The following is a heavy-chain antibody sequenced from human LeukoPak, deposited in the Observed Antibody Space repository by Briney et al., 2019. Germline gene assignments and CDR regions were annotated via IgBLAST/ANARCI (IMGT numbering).Heavy chain of an antibody. J-gene: IGHJ4*02. CDR2: ISSSTNYI. D-gene: IGHD3-10*01. Sequence: GGSLRLSCAASGFTFSSYSMNLVRQAPGKGLEWVPSISSSTNYIFYADSVKGRFTISRDNAKNSLYLQMNGLRAEDTAVYYCAREYGSGSLDYWGQGTLVTVSS. V-gene: IGHV3-21*01. CDR3: AREYGSGSLDY. CDR1: GFTFSSYS.